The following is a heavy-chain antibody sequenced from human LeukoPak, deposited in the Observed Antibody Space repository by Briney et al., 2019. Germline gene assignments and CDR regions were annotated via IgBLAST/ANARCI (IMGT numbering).Heavy chain of an antibody. J-gene: IGHJ4*02. V-gene: IGHV1-69*06. D-gene: IGHD6-13*01. Sequence: SVKVSRKASGGTFSSYAISWVRQAPGQGLEWMGRIIPIFGTANYAQKFQGRVTITADKSTSTAYMELSSLRSEDTAVYYCARGGIAAALCDYWGQGTLVTVSS. CDR2: IIPIFGTA. CDR1: GGTFSSYA. CDR3: ARGGIAAALCDY.